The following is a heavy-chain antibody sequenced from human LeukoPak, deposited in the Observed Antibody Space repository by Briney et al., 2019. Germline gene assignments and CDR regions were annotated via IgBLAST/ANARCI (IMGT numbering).Heavy chain of an antibody. Sequence: GGSLRLSCAASGFTFDDYAMHWVRQAPGKGLEWVSGISWNSGSIGYADSVKGRFTISRDNAKNSLYLQMNSLRAEDTALYYCAKAYQLLCPPDYWGQGTLVTVSS. CDR3: AKAYQLLCPPDY. CDR2: ISWNSGSI. J-gene: IGHJ4*02. CDR1: GFTFDDYA. V-gene: IGHV3-9*01. D-gene: IGHD2-2*01.